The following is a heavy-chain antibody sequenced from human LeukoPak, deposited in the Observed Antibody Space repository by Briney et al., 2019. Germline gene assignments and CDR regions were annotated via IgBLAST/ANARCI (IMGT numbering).Heavy chain of an antibody. V-gene: IGHV1-2*02. CDR3: AKGAGGYYSMLLAK. D-gene: IGHD3-3*01. J-gene: IGHJ4*02. Sequence: GASVKVSCKASGYTFTSYYMHWVRQAPGQGLEWMGIINPSGGGTNYAQKFQGRVTMTRDTSISTAYMELSRLRSDDTAVYYCAKGAGGYYSMLLAKWGQGTLVTVSS. CDR2: INPSGGGT. CDR1: GYTFTSYY.